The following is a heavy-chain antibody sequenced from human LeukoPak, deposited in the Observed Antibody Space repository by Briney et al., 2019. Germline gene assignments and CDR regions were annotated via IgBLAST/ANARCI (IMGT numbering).Heavy chain of an antibody. CDR1: GGSFSGYY. Sequence: SETLSLTCAVYGGSFSGYYWSWIRQPPGKGLEWIGEINHSGSTNYNPSLKSRVTISVDTSKNQFSLKLSSVTAADTAVYYCARVVGQNYYDSSGYYLDYWGQGTLVTVSS. J-gene: IGHJ4*02. CDR3: ARVVGQNYYDSSGYYLDY. V-gene: IGHV4-34*01. D-gene: IGHD3-22*01. CDR2: INHSGST.